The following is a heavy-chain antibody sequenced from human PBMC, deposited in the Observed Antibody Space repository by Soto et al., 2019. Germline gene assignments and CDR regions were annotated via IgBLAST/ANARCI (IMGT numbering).Heavy chain of an antibody. J-gene: IGHJ1*01. Sequence: GGSLRLSCAASGFTFSSYGMHWVRQAPGKGLEWVAVISYDGSNKYYADSVKGRFTISRDNSKNTLYLQMNSLRAEDTAVYYCAKDRPKRYSSSWYPAEYFQHWGQGTLVTVSS. D-gene: IGHD6-13*01. CDR2: ISYDGSNK. V-gene: IGHV3-30*18. CDR3: AKDRPKRYSSSWYPAEYFQH. CDR1: GFTFSSYG.